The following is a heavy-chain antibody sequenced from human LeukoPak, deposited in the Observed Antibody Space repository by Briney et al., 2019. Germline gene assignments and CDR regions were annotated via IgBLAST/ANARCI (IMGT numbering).Heavy chain of an antibody. CDR3: ARHSAGYTTLFAY. J-gene: IGHJ4*02. D-gene: IGHD5-24*01. V-gene: IGHV3-7*04. CDR1: GFTLSYYC. CDR2: IMQDGSEK. Sequence: GGSLRLSCAASGFTLSYYCMMWVRRAPGKGLEWVANIMQDGSEKYYVDSVKGRFTISRDNAKNSLYLQMNSLRAEDTAVYYCARHSAGYTTLFAYWSQGTLVTVSS.